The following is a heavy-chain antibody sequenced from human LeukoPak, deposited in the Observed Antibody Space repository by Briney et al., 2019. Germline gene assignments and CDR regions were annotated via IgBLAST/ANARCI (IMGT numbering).Heavy chain of an antibody. V-gene: IGHV4-59*01. CDR2: IYYSGST. J-gene: IGHJ6*03. CDR1: GGSISSYY. Sequence: PSETLSLTCTVSGGSISSYYWSWIRQPPGKGLEWIGYIYYSGSTNYNPSLKSRVTISVDTSKNQFSLKLSSVTAAVTAVYYCARASGPAADYYYYMDAWGKGTTVTVSS. D-gene: IGHD2-2*01. CDR3: ARASGPAADYYYYMDA.